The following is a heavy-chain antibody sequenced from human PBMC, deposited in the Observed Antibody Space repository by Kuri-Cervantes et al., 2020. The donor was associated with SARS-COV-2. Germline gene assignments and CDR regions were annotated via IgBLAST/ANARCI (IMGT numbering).Heavy chain of an antibody. D-gene: IGHD4-17*01. V-gene: IGHV3-21*04. CDR2: ISSSSSYI. J-gene: IGHJ6*03. CDR1: GFTFSSYS. Sequence: GGSLRLSCAASGFTFSSYSMNWVRQAPGKGLEWVSSISSSSSYIYYADSVKGRFTISRDNAKNSLYLQMNGLRAEDTAVYYCAKTPGDGDYVVPWAYYYYMDVWGKGTTVTVSS. CDR3: AKTPGDGDYVVPWAYYYYMDV.